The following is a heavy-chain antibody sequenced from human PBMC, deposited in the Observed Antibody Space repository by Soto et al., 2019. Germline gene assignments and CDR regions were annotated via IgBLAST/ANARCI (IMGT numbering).Heavy chain of an antibody. Sequence: SETLALTRTVPVGYISGGDYNWCCIRLSPRTGLEWTGYIFYTGSTYYNPSLRSRLAIYVDTSKNRFSLKLSSVTAADAAVYYCAREPLKWYGMDVWGQGTTVT. CDR3: AREPLKWYGMDV. J-gene: IGHJ6*02. V-gene: IGHV4-30-4*01. CDR1: VGYISGGDYN. D-gene: IGHD1-26*01. CDR2: IFYTGST.